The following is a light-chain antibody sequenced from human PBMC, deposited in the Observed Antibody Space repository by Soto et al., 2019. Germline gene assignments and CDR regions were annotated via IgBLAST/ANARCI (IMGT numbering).Light chain of an antibody. J-gene: IGKJ4*01. CDR2: GAS. CDR1: QSVSSY. Sequence: EIVMTQSPATLSVSPGERATLSCRASQSVSSYLAWYQQKPGQAPRLLIYGASTRATGIPARFSGSGSETDFTLTISNLEPGDSRIYYCQQRGDLIVTFGGGTKVEI. V-gene: IGKV3-15*01. CDR3: QQRGDLIVT.